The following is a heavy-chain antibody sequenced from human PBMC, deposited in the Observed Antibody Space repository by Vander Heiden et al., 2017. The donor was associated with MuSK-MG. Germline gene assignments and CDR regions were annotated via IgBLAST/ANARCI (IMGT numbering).Heavy chain of an antibody. J-gene: IGHJ4*02. CDR1: GSPFRSHW. D-gene: IGHD2-15*01. V-gene: IGHV3-7*01. Sequence: EVPLVEPGRGLAHPWGALRPFFAAPGSPFRSHWMGWVRQAPGKGLEWVDKRKKDGSDRYYVDSVKGRFNISSDNAKHLLYLQMNSLRAEDTALYYCARGSGCCSGDSCYPYYFDYWGQGTLVTVSS. CDR3: ARGSGCCSGDSCYPYYFDY. CDR2: RKKDGSDR.